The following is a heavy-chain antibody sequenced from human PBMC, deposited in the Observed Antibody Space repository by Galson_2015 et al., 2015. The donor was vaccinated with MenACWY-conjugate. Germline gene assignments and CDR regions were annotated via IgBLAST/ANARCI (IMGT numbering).Heavy chain of an antibody. CDR1: GFTFSSYS. D-gene: IGHD6-19*01. CDR2: ISSSSSYI. V-gene: IGHV3-21*01. CDR3: ARDPSDSGWYSGGNDY. Sequence: SLRLSCAASGFTFSSYSMNWVRQAPGKGLEWVSSISSSSSYIYYADSVKGRFTISRDNAKNSLYLQMNSLRAEDTAVYYCARDPSDSGWYSGGNDYWGQGTLVTVSS. J-gene: IGHJ4*02.